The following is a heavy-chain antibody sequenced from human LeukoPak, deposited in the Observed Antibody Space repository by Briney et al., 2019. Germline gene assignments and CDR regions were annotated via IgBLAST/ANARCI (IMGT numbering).Heavy chain of an antibody. Sequence: ASVKVSCKASGYTFTSYAMNWVRQAPGQGLEWMGWINTNTGNPTYAQGFTGRFVFSLDTSVSTAYLQISSLKAEDTAVYYCARQLLAARSKSWWFDPWGQGTLVTVSS. CDR3: ARQLLAARSKSWWFDP. J-gene: IGHJ5*02. D-gene: IGHD6-6*01. V-gene: IGHV7-4-1*02. CDR1: GYTFTSYA. CDR2: INTNTGNP.